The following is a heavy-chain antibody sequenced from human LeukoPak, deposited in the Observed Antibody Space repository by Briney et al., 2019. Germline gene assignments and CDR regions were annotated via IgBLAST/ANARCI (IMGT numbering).Heavy chain of an antibody. J-gene: IGHJ5*02. CDR3: ARDIVPAYSFDP. V-gene: IGHV1-8*01. Sequence: EASVEVSCXASGYTFTSYDINWVRQATGQGLEWMGWMNPNSGNTGYAQKFQGRVTMTRNTSISTAYMELSSLRSEDTAVYYCARDIVPAYSFDPWGQGTLVTVSS. D-gene: IGHD2-2*01. CDR1: GYTFTSYD. CDR2: MNPNSGNT.